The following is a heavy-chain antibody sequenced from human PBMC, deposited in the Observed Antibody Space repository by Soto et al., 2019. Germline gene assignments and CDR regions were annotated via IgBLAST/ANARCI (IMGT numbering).Heavy chain of an antibody. J-gene: IGHJ6*02. CDR2: IYYSGST. CDR3: ARAAAAGFYYYYGMDV. CDR1: GGSISSYY. V-gene: IGHV4-59*01. Sequence: ETLSLTCTVSGGSISSYYWSWIRQPPGKGLEWIGYIYYSGSTNYNPSLKSRVTISVDTSKNQFSLKLSSVTAADTAVYYCARAAAAGFYYYYGMDVWGHGTTVTVSS. D-gene: IGHD6-13*01.